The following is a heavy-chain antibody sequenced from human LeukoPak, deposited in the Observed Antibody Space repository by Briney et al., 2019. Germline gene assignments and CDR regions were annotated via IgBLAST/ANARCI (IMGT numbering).Heavy chain of an antibody. CDR3: AKDGPDIVVVVAANPYNWFDP. CDR1: GVTFSSYA. D-gene: IGHD2-15*01. V-gene: IGHV3-23*01. CDR2: ISGSGGST. Sequence: PGGSLRLSCAASGVTFSSYAMSWVRQAPGKGLEWVSAISGSGGSTYYADSVKGRFTISRDNSKNTLYLQMNSLRAEDTAVYYCAKDGPDIVVVVAANPYNWFDPWGQGTLVTVSS. J-gene: IGHJ5*02.